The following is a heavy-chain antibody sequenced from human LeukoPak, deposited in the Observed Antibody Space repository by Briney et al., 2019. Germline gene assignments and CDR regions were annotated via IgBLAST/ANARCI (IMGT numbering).Heavy chain of an antibody. CDR2: ISGSGGST. CDR1: GFTFSSDA. CDR3: AKAPVTSCRGAFCYPFDY. Sequence: PGGSLRLSCAASGFTFSSDAMSWVRQAPGKGLEWVSAISGSGGSTYYADSVKGRFTISRDTSRSTLYLQMNSLRAEDAAVYYCAKAPVTSCRGAFCYPFDYWGQGTLVTVSS. J-gene: IGHJ4*02. V-gene: IGHV3-23*01. D-gene: IGHD2-15*01.